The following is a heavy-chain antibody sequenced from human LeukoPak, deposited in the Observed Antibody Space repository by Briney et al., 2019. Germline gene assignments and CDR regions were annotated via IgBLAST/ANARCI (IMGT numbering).Heavy chain of an antibody. J-gene: IGHJ6*03. V-gene: IGHV1-18*01. CDR2: ISAYNGNT. D-gene: IGHD3-3*01. CDR3: ARDALESLEWLSTGYYYYYMDV. Sequence: ASVKVSCKASGYTFTSYGISWVRQAPGQGLEWMGWISAYNGNTNYAQKLQGRVTMTTDTSTGTAYMELRSLRSDDTAVYYCARDALESLEWLSTGYYYYYMDVWGKGTTVTVSS. CDR1: GYTFTSYG.